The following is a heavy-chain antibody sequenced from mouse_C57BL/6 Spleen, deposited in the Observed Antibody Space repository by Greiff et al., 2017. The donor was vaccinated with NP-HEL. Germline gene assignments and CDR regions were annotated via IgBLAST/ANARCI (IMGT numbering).Heavy chain of an antibody. Sequence: EVQLVESGPELVKPGASVKISCKASGYSFTGYYMHWVKQSHGNILDWIGYIYPYNGVSSYNQKFKGKATLTVDKSSSTAYMELRSLTSEDSAVYYCARRATVVATSYWYFDVWGTGTTVTVSS. D-gene: IGHD1-1*01. V-gene: IGHV1-31*01. J-gene: IGHJ1*03. CDR1: GYSFTGYY. CDR3: ARRATVVATSYWYFDV. CDR2: IYPYNGVS.